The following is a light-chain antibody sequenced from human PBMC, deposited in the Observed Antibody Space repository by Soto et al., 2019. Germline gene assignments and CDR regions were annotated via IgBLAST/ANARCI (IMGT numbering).Light chain of an antibody. CDR2: DAS. J-gene: IGKJ1*01. Sequence: TLSASVGDRVTITCRASQNIRSRLAWFQQKPGKAPKLLIYDASSLESGVPQRFSGSGSGTEFTLTISSLQTDDFSTYYCQQYTNTNNPWMFGQGTKVDIK. CDR3: QQYTNTNNPWM. V-gene: IGKV1-5*01. CDR1: QNIRSR.